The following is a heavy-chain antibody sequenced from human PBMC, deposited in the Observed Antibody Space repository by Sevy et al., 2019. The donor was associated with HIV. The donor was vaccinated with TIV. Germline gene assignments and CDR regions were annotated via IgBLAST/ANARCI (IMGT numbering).Heavy chain of an antibody. D-gene: IGHD3-3*01. CDR1: GGSISSSSYY. V-gene: IGHV4-39*01. CDR3: ARQSLRSIFGVVIGWFDP. J-gene: IGHJ5*02. Sequence: SETLSLTCTDSGGSISSSSYYWGWIRQPPGKGLEWIGSIYYSWSTYYNPSLKSRVTISVDTSKNQFSLKLSSVTAADTAVYYCARQSLRSIFGVVIGWFDPWGQGTLVTVSS. CDR2: IYYSWST.